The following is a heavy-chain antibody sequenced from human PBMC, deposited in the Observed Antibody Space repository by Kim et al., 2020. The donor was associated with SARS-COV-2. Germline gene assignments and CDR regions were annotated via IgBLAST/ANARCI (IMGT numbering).Heavy chain of an antibody. D-gene: IGHD4-17*01. Sequence: GGSLRLSCAASGFTFSSYWMSWVRQAPGKGLEWVANIKQDGSEKYYVDSVKGRFTISRDNAKNSLYLQMNSLRAEDTAVYYCARDSLTVTTTNYYYMDVWGKGTTVTVSS. J-gene: IGHJ6*03. V-gene: IGHV3-7*01. CDR2: IKQDGSEK. CDR1: GFTFSSYW. CDR3: ARDSLTVTTTNYYYMDV.